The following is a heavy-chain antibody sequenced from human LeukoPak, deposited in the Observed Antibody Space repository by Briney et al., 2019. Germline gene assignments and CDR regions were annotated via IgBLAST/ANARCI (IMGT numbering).Heavy chain of an antibody. V-gene: IGHV4-38-2*02. D-gene: IGHD3-22*01. CDR2: IYHSGST. J-gene: IGHJ4*02. CDR3: ARVGLYHYDTTY. Sequence: SETLSLTCTVSGYSISSGYYWGWIREPPGKGLEWIGNIYHSGSTYYNPSLKSRVTISVDTSKNQFSLKLSSVTAADTAIYYCARVGLYHYDTTYWGQGTLVTVSS. CDR1: GYSISSGYY.